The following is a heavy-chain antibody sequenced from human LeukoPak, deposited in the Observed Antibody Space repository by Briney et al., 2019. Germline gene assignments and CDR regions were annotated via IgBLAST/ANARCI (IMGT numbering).Heavy chain of an antibody. D-gene: IGHD6-13*01. CDR2: IYYSGST. J-gene: IGHJ3*02. CDR1: GGSISSITYY. V-gene: IGHV4-39*07. CDR3: AKPNSSWEDDDAFDI. Sequence: SETLSLTCTVSGGSISSITYYWGWIRQPPGKGLEWIGSIYYSGSTYYNPSLKSRVTISIDTSKNQFSLKLSSVTAADTAVYYCAKPNSSWEDDDAFDIWGQGTMVTVSS.